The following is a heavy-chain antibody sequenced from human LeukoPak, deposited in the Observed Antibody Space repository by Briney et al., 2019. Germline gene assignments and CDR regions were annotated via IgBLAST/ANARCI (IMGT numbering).Heavy chain of an antibody. CDR3: ARVNVLRYFDWPEGWFDP. Sequence: SETLSLTCTVSGGSISNYYWSWIRQPAGKGLEWIGRIYSSGSTDYNPSLKSRVTMSVDTSKNQFSLNLRSVTAADTAVYYCARVNVLRYFDWPEGWFDPWGQGTLVTVSS. D-gene: IGHD3-9*01. CDR2: IYSSGST. V-gene: IGHV4-4*07. CDR1: GGSISNYY. J-gene: IGHJ5*02.